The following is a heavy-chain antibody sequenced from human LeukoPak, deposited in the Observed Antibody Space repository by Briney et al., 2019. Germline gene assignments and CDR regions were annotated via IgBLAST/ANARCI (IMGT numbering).Heavy chain of an antibody. J-gene: IGHJ5*02. Sequence: VKVSCKASGGTFSSYAISWVRQAPGQGLEWMGGIIPIFGTANYAQKFQGRVTITTDESTSTAYMELSSLRPEDTAVYYCAREYSSWPVTTSLNWFDPWGQGTLVTVSS. CDR2: IIPIFGTA. V-gene: IGHV1-69*05. CDR1: GGTFSSYA. D-gene: IGHD4-17*01. CDR3: AREYSSWPVTTSLNWFDP.